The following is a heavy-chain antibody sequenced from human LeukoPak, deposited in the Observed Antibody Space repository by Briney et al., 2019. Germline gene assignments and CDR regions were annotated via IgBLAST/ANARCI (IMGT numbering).Heavy chain of an antibody. Sequence: SETLSLTCTVSGGSISSYYWSWIRQPAGKGLEWIGRIYTSGSTNYNPSLKSRVTMSVDTSKNQFSLKLSSVTDADTSVYYCARNVVATRYHYYKDVWGKGTRVTVSS. J-gene: IGHJ6*03. D-gene: IGHD2-21*01. CDR2: IYTSGST. V-gene: IGHV4-4*07. CDR1: GGSISSYY. CDR3: ARNVVATRYHYYKDV.